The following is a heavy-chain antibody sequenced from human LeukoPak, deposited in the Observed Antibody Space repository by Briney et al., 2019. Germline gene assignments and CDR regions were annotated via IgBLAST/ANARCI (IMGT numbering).Heavy chain of an antibody. V-gene: IGHV4-39*07. CDR3: ARGGITIFGVVRVYYYGMDV. Sequence: SETLSLTCTVSGGSISGSSYYWGWIRQPPGTGLEWIGEINHSGSTNYNPSLKSRVTISVDTSKNQFSLKLSSVTAADTAVYYCARGGITIFGVVRVYYYGMDVWGQGTTVTVSS. CDR1: GGSISGSSYY. CDR2: INHSGST. D-gene: IGHD3-3*01. J-gene: IGHJ6*02.